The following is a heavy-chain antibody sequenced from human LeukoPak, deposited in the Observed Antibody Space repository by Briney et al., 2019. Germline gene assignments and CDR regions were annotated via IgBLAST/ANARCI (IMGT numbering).Heavy chain of an antibody. CDR2: ISGGGVTT. CDR1: GITFSRHA. Sequence: GGSLRLSCAASGITFSRHAMSWVRQAPGKGLEWVSGISGGGVTTYYADSVKGRLTISRDNSKNTVSLQMNSLRDDDTAVYFCARESPVAAVGRSWFDPWGQGTLVTVSS. CDR3: ARESPVAAVGRSWFDP. V-gene: IGHV3-23*01. J-gene: IGHJ5*02. D-gene: IGHD6-13*01.